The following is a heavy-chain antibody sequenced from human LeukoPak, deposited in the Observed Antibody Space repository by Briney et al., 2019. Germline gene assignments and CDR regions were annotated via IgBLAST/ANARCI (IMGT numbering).Heavy chain of an antibody. Sequence: ASVKVSSKASGYTFTGYYMHWVRQAPGQGLEWMGWINPNSGGTNYAQKFQGRVTMTRDTSISTAYMELSRLRSDDTAFYYCASAVRPGGGSDYWGQGTLVTVSS. CDR3: ASAVRPGGGSDY. V-gene: IGHV1-2*02. D-gene: IGHD6-6*01. CDR2: INPNSGGT. J-gene: IGHJ4*02. CDR1: GYTFTGYY.